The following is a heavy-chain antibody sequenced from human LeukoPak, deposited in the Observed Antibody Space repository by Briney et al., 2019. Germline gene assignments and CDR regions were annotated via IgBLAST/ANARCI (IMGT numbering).Heavy chain of an antibody. Sequence: SETLSLTCAVYGGSFSGYYWSWIRQPPGRGLEWIGEINHSGSTNYNPSLKSRVTMSVDTSKNQFSLKLSSVTAADTAVYYCASAHPITVGYYFDYWGQGTLVTVSS. V-gene: IGHV4-34*01. CDR2: INHSGST. D-gene: IGHD2-15*01. J-gene: IGHJ4*02. CDR1: GGSFSGYY. CDR3: ASAHPITVGYYFDY.